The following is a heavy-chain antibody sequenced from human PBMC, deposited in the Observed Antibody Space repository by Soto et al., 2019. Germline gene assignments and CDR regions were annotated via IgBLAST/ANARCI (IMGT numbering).Heavy chain of an antibody. Sequence: VGSLRLSCAASGFTFSSYAMHWVRQAPGKGLEWVAVISYDGSNKYYADSVKGRFTISRDNSKNTLYLQMNSLRAEDTAVYYCARDETIAVAGTPAFDYWGQGTLVTVSS. CDR1: GFTFSSYA. V-gene: IGHV3-30-3*01. J-gene: IGHJ4*02. CDR2: ISYDGSNK. CDR3: ARDETIAVAGTPAFDY. D-gene: IGHD6-19*01.